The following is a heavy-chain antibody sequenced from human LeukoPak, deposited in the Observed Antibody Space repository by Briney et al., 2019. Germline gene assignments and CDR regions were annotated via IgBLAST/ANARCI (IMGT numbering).Heavy chain of an antibody. CDR3: ARETRLHSGSYSNDAFDI. CDR2: MYYTGSYTGTT. CDR1: DGSISSSSFY. Sequence: SETLSLTCIVSDGSISSSSFYWGWIRQPPGKGLEWIGSMYYTGSYTGTTYYNPSLKSRVTISLDTSKNQFSLRLSSVTAADTAVYYCARETRLHSGSYSNDAFDIWGQGTMVTVSS. D-gene: IGHD1-26*01. J-gene: IGHJ3*02. V-gene: IGHV4-39*07.